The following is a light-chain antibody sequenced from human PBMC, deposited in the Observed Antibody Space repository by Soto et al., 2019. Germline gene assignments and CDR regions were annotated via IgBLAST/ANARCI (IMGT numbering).Light chain of an antibody. V-gene: IGKV3-11*01. CDR1: QSVSSY. Sequence: EIVLTQSPATLSLSPGERATLSCRASQSVSSYLAWYQQKPGQAPRLLIYDASNRATGIPARFSGSGSGTDFTLTISSLEPEDFAVYYCQQRSNWLTFGGGTKVEMK. J-gene: IGKJ4*01. CDR2: DAS. CDR3: QQRSNWLT.